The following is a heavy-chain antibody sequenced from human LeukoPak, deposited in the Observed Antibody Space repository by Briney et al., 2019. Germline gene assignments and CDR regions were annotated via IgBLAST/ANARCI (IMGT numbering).Heavy chain of an antibody. J-gene: IGHJ4*02. D-gene: IGHD6-19*01. V-gene: IGHV3-30-3*01. CDR2: ISYDGSNK. Sequence: GGSLRLSCAASGFTFSSYAMHWVRQAPGKGLEWVVIISYDGSNKYYAGSVKGRFTIPRDNSKSTLYLQMNSLRAADTALYYCAREHGSACPEYWGQGTLVTVSS. CDR1: GFTFSSYA. CDR3: AREHGSACPEY.